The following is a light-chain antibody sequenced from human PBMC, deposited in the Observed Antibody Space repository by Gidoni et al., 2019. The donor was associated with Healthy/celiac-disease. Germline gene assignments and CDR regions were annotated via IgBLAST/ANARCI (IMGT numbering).Light chain of an antibody. V-gene: IGKV3-15*01. CDR3: QHHNNWPPRT. CDR2: GAS. CDR1: QSVSSN. J-gene: IGKJ1*01. Sequence: MTPSPATLSVSPGERATLSCRASQSVSSNLAWYQQKPGQAPRLLIYGASTRATGVPARFSGSGSGTEFTLTISSLQSEDFAVYYCQHHNNWPPRTFGQGTKVEIE.